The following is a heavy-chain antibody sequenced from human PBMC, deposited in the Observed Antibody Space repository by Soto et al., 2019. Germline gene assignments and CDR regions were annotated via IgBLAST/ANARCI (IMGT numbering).Heavy chain of an antibody. J-gene: IGHJ6*02. D-gene: IGHD4-17*01. Sequence: QVQLVQSGAEVKKPGSSVKVSCKASGGTFSSYAISWVRQAPGQGLEWMGGIIPIFGTANYAQKFERRVKITADETPSTAYRELSSMRSEDTAVYYCARDDYGGNEGYNYYGMDVCGQGTTVTVS. CDR1: GGTFSSYA. CDR2: IIPIFGTA. CDR3: ARDDYGGNEGYNYYGMDV. V-gene: IGHV1-69*01.